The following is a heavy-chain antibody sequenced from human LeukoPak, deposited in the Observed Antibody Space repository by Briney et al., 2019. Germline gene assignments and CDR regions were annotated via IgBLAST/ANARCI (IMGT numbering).Heavy chain of an antibody. J-gene: IGHJ5*02. D-gene: IGHD3-3*01. CDR2: INHSGST. CDR1: GGSFSGYY. Sequence: SETLSLTCAVYGGSFSGYYWSWIRQPPGKGLEWIGEINHSGSTNYNPSLKSRVTISVDTSKNQFSLKLSSVTAADTAVYYCARAIRFLGVFDPWGQGTLVTVSS. CDR3: ARAIRFLGVFDP. V-gene: IGHV4-34*01.